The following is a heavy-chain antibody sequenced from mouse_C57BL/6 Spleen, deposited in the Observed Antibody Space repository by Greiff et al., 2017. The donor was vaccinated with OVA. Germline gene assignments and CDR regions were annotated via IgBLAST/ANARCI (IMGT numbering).Heavy chain of an antibody. CDR1: GYSFTGYY. CDR3: ARYGMDY. Sequence: VQLQQSGPELVKPGASVKISCKASGYSFTGYYMNWVKQSPEKSLEWIGEINPSTGGTTYNQKFKAKATLTVDKSSSTAYMQLKSLTSEDSAVYYCARYGMDYWGQGTSVTVSS. V-gene: IGHV1-42*01. CDR2: INPSTGGT. D-gene: IGHD1-1*01. J-gene: IGHJ4*01.